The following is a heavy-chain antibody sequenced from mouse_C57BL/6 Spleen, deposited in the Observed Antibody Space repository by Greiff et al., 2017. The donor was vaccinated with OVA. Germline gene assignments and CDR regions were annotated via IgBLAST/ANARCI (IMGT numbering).Heavy chain of an antibody. J-gene: IGHJ4*01. Sequence: VKLQESGAELVRPGTSVKMSCKASGYTFTNYWIGWAKQRPGHGLEWIGDIYPGGGYTNYNEKFKGKATLTADKSSSTAYMQFSSLTSEDSAIYYCAREGTGKRGMDYWGQGTSVTVSS. CDR3: AREGTGKRGMDY. V-gene: IGHV1-63*01. CDR1: GYTFTNYW. CDR2: IYPGGGYT. D-gene: IGHD4-1*01.